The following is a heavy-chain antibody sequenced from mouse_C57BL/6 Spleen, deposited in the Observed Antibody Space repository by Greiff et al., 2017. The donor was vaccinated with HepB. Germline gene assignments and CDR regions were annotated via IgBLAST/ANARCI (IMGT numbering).Heavy chain of an antibody. CDR1: GFTFSSYA. CDR2: ISDGGSYT. V-gene: IGHV5-4*01. Sequence: EVQLVESGGGLVKPGGSLKLSCAASGFTFSSYAMSWVRQTPEKRLEWVATISDGGSYTYYPDNVKGRFTISRDNAKNNLYLQMSHLKSEDTAMYYCARGDMAYWGQGTLVTVSA. J-gene: IGHJ3*01. CDR3: ARGDMAY.